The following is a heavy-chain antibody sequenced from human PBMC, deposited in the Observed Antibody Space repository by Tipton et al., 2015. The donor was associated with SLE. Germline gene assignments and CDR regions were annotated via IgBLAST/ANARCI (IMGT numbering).Heavy chain of an antibody. CDR2: ILPIFGTT. V-gene: IGHV1-69*05. CDR1: GGTFSIYS. Sequence: QSGAEVKKPGSSVKVSCKASGGTFSIYSISWVRQAPGQGLEWMGGILPIFGTTNYAQKFQGRVTITTDQSTNTAYMELSSLRSEDTAMYYCARVGGSYSYYYMDVWGKGTTVTVSS. J-gene: IGHJ6*03. D-gene: IGHD1-26*01. CDR3: ARVGGSYSYYYMDV.